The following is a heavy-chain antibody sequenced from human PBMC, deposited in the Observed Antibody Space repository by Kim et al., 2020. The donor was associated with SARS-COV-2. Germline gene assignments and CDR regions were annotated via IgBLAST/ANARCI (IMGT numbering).Heavy chain of an antibody. D-gene: IGHD1-1*01. CDR1: GFTFSSYS. CDR3: ASGRRMYINDY. V-gene: IGHV3-21*01. CDR2: ISSSSSYI. Sequence: GGSLRLSCAASGFTFSSYSMNWVRQAPGKGLEWVSSISSSSSYIYYADSVKGRFTISRDNAKNSLYLQMNSLRAEDTAVYYCASGRRMYINDYWGQGTLVTVSS. J-gene: IGHJ4*02.